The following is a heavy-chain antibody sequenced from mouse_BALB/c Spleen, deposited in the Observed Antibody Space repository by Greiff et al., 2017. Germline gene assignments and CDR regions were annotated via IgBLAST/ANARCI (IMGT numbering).Heavy chain of an antibody. CDR1: GFSLTSYG. Sequence: VQGVESGPGLVQPSQSLSITCTVSGFSLTSYGVHWVRQSPGKGLEWLGVIWSGGSTDYNAAFISRLSISKDNSKSQVFFKMNSLQANDTAIYYCARNFDGYNAMNNWGQGTSVTVSS. D-gene: IGHD2-3*01. V-gene: IGHV2-2*02. CDR2: IWSGGST. J-gene: IGHJ4*01. CDR3: ARNFDGYNAMNN.